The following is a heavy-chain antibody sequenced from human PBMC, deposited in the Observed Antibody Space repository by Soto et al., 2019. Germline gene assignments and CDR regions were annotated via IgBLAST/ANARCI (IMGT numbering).Heavy chain of an antibody. J-gene: IGHJ6*02. CDR2: INHSGST. CDR3: ARDAAARYYYYGMDV. Sequence: SETLSLTCAVYGGSFSGYYWSWIRQPPGKGLEWIGEINHSGSTNYNPSLKSRVTISVDTSKNQFSLKLSSVTAADTAVYYCARDAAARYYYYGMDVWGQGTTVTVSS. D-gene: IGHD6-13*01. V-gene: IGHV4-34*01. CDR1: GGSFSGYY.